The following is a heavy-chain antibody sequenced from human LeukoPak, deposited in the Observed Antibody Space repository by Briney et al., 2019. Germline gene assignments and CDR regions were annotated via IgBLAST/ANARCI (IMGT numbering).Heavy chain of an antibody. CDR2: ISYDGSNK. CDR3: ARDPYGSGSYYRDDAFDI. J-gene: IGHJ3*02. Sequence: PGGSLRLSCAASGFTFSSYAMHWVRQAPGKGLEWVPVISYDGSNKYYADSVKGRFTISRDNSKNTLYLQMNSLRAEDTAVYYCARDPYGSGSYYRDDAFDIWGQGTMVTVSS. V-gene: IGHV3-30-3*01. D-gene: IGHD3-10*01. CDR1: GFTFSSYA.